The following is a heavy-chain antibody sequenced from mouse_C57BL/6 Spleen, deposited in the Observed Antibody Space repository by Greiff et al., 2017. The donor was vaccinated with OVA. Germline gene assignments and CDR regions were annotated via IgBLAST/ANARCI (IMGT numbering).Heavy chain of an antibody. CDR2: INPNNGGT. CDR1: GYTFTDYY. Sequence: EVQLQQSGPELVKPGASVKISCKASGYTFTDYYMNWVKQSHGKSLEWIGDINPNNGGTSYNQKFKGKATLTVDKSSSTAYMELRSLTSEDSAVYYCAEGDYYYGSSFYAMDYWGQGTSVTVCS. J-gene: IGHJ4*01. CDR3: AEGDYYYGSSFYAMDY. V-gene: IGHV1-26*01. D-gene: IGHD1-1*01.